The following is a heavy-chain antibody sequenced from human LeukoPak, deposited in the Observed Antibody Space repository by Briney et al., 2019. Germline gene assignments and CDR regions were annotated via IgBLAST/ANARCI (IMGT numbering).Heavy chain of an antibody. CDR1: GGLISTHY. Sequence: SETLSLTCIVSGGLISTHYWSWSRQPPGNGLEWIGYNDYSGSTNYNPSLKSRVTISVDTSKNQFSLKLNSVTAADTAVYYCARGATFRGTYYMDVWGKGTTVTVSS. J-gene: IGHJ6*03. CDR3: ARGATFRGTYYMDV. D-gene: IGHD3-10*01. V-gene: IGHV4-59*11. CDR2: NDYSGST.